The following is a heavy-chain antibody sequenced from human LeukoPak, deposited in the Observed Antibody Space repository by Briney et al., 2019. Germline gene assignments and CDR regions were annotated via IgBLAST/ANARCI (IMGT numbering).Heavy chain of an antibody. CDR1: GFTFSSYS. D-gene: IGHD2-15*01. Sequence: GGSLRLSCATSGFTFSSYSMQWVRQAPGKGLEWVAVIWVDGSKKFYADSVEGRFTISRDDSKSTSHLQMNSLRAEDTAVYYCASDQGYCSGGRCHSHFDYWGQGTLVTVSS. CDR3: ASDQGYCSGGRCHSHFDY. V-gene: IGHV3-33*01. J-gene: IGHJ4*02. CDR2: IWVDGSKK.